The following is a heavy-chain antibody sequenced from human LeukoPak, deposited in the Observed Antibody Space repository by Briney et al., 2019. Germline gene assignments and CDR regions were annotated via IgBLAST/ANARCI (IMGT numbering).Heavy chain of an antibody. CDR1: GFTVSSNC. J-gene: IGHJ4*02. V-gene: IGHV3-53*01. CDR3: ARDPAGVYYDSSGTN. D-gene: IGHD3-22*01. Sequence: GGSLRLSCAASGFTVSSNCMSWVRQAPGKGLEWVSVIYSGGSTYYADSVKGRFTISRDNSKNTLYLQMNSLRAEDTAVYYCARDPAGVYYDSSGTNWGQGTLVTVSS. CDR2: IYSGGST.